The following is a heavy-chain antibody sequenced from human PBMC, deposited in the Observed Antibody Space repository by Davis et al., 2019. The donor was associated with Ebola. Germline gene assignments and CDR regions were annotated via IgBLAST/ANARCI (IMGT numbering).Heavy chain of an antibody. CDR3: AREVGENDY. CDR2: INPSGGST. V-gene: IGHV1-46*01. J-gene: IGHJ4*02. Sequence: AASVKVSCKASGYTFTDYYIHWVRQAGQGLEWMGIINPSGGSTSYAQKFQGRVTMTRDTSTSTVYMELSSLRSEDTAVYYCAREVGENDYWGQGTLVTVSS. CDR1: GYTFTDYY.